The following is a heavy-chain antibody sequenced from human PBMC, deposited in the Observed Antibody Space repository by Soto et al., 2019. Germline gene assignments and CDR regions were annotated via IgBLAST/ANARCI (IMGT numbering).Heavy chain of an antibody. CDR1: GFSSEYY. J-gene: IGHJ5*02. CDR3: ARGLAFGDYGYFDP. V-gene: IGHV3-11*01. Sequence: QVHLVESGGGLVKPGGSLRLSCGGSGFSSEYYMSWIRQAPGKGPEWIAYISNTGDIIYYAKSVEGRFSISRDNVKNSLFLLMSSLRTDDTAVYYCARGLAFGDYGYFDPWGPGTLVSVSS. CDR2: ISNTGDII. D-gene: IGHD3-10*01.